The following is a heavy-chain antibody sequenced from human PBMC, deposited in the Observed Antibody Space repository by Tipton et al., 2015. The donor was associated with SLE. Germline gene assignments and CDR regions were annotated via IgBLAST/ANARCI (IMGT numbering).Heavy chain of an antibody. D-gene: IGHD7-27*01. CDR1: GFVFSTHG. V-gene: IGHV3-48*03. CDR2: ISGGGSTI. J-gene: IGHJ4*02. Sequence: SLRLSCAASGFVFSTHGMIWVRQAPGKGLEWLSYISGGGSTIDYADSVWGRLTISRDNAKNSLYLQMNSLRAEDTAVYFCARDNWGSYDYWGQGALVTVSS. CDR3: ARDNWGSYDY.